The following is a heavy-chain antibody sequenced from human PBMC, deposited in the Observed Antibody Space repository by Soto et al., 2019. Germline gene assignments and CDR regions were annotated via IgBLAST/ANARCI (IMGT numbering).Heavy chain of an antibody. V-gene: IGHV4-39*01. CDR1: GGSISSSSYY. Sequence: SETLSLTXTVSGGSISSSSYYWGWIRQPPGKGLEWIGSIYYSGSTYYNPSLKSRVTISVDTSKNQFSLKLSSVTAADTAVYYCARQVGDMVRGVITHYYGMDVWGQGTTVTVSS. J-gene: IGHJ6*02. CDR3: ARQVGDMVRGVITHYYGMDV. D-gene: IGHD3-10*01. CDR2: IYYSGST.